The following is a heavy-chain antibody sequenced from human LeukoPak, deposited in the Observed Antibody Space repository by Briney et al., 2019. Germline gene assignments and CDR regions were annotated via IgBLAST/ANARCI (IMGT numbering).Heavy chain of an antibody. CDR1: GFTFSSYA. D-gene: IGHD3-10*01. CDR3: VKSLWFGEFPLDY. V-gene: IGHV3-64D*06. J-gene: IGHJ4*02. Sequence: PGGPLSFSCQASGFTFSSYALNWVRKAPGKGLKYVSAISSNGGSTYYADSVKGRFTISRDNSKNTLYLQMSSLRAEDTAVYYCVKSLWFGEFPLDYWGQGPWSPSPQ. CDR2: ISSNGGST.